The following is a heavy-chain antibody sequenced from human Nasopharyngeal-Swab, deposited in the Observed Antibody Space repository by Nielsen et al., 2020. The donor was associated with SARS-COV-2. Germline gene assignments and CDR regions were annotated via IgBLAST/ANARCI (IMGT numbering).Heavy chain of an antibody. D-gene: IGHD5-18*01. Sequence: WVRQAPGQGLEWTGWIDTNTGNPTYAQGFTGRFVFSLDTSVSTAYLQISSLKAEDTAMYYCATGLLGYTYAFGNWGQGTLVTVSS. CDR2: IDTNTGNP. J-gene: IGHJ4*02. CDR3: ATGLLGYTYAFGN. V-gene: IGHV7-4-1*02.